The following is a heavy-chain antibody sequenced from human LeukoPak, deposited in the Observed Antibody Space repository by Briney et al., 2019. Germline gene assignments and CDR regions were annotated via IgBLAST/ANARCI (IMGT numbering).Heavy chain of an antibody. J-gene: IGHJ4*02. V-gene: IGHV3-53*01. D-gene: IGHD5-18*01. CDR1: GFTVSSNY. Sequence: QTGGSLGLSCAVPGFTVSSNYMSWVRQAPGKGLEWVSLIYSGGSTYYADSVEGRFTISRDYSKNTLYLQMNSLRAEDTAVYYCARRGYDYGSPFDYWGQGTLVTVSS. CDR3: ARRGYDYGSPFDY. CDR2: IYSGGST.